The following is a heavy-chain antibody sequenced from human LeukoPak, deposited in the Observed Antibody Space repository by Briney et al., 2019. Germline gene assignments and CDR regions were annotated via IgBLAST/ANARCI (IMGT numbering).Heavy chain of an antibody. CDR1: GGSICSCY. CDR3: ARVRLLEWSRGLDP. V-gene: IGHV4-59*01. J-gene: IGHJ5*02. CDR2: IYYGGST. Sequence: SEKLSFTCTVSGGSICSCYWSWLRQPPGKGLEWSGYIYYGGSTNYNPSLKSRVTISVDTSKNQSSLKLSSVTAADTAVYYGARVRLLEWSRGLDPWGQGTLVTVS. D-gene: IGHD3-3*01.